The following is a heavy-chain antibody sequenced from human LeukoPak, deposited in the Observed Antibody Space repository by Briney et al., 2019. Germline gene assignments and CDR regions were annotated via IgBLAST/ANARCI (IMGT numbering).Heavy chain of an antibody. J-gene: IGHJ4*02. Sequence: VASVKVSCKASGYTFTGYYMHWVRQAPGQGLEWMGWINPNSGGTNYALKFQGRVTMTRDTSISTAYMELSRLRSDDTAVYYCAIDSSGYYYFDYWGQVTLVTVSS. CDR1: GYTFTGYY. CDR2: INPNSGGT. V-gene: IGHV1-2*02. D-gene: IGHD3-22*01. CDR3: AIDSSGYYYFDY.